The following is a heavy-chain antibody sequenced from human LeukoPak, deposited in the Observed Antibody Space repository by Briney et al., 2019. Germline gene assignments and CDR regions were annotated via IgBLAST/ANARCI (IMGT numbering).Heavy chain of an antibody. Sequence: GGSLRLSCAASGFIFRTYAMSWVRQAPGKGLEWVSALSGSGDKTFYADSVKGRFTISRDNSKNTLYLQMNSLRAEDTAVYYCAKDRFGELFSDYWGQGTLVTVSS. D-gene: IGHD3-10*01. CDR2: LSGSGDKT. CDR1: GFIFRTYA. CDR3: AKDRFGELFSDY. J-gene: IGHJ4*02. V-gene: IGHV3-23*01.